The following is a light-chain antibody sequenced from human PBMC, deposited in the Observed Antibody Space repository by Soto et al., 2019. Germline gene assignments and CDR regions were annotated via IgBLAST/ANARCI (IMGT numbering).Light chain of an antibody. CDR1: SNDVGGYNF. CDR2: DVS. V-gene: IGLV2-14*03. CDR3: SSYTPSATPFV. J-gene: IGLJ1*01. Sequence: QSVLTQPASVSGSPGQSITISCTGTSNDVGGYNFVSWYQQHPGKAHKLIIYDVSNRPSGVSNRFSGSKSGNTASLTISGLQAEDEADYYCSSYTPSATPFVFGTGTKVTVL.